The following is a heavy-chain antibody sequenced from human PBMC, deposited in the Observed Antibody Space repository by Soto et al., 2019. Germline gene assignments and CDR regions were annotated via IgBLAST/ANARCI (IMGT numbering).Heavy chain of an antibody. CDR3: ARDGREERSLIPLAQLWLPNWFDP. V-gene: IGHV3-21*01. J-gene: IGHJ5*02. CDR1: GFTFRSYS. Sequence: EVQLVESGGGLVKPGGSLRLSCAASGFTFRSYSMNWVRQAPGKGLEWVSSISSSSTNIYYADSVKGRFTISRDNAKNSLYLQMNSLRAEDTAVYYCARDGREERSLIPLAQLWLPNWFDPWGQGTLVTVSS. D-gene: IGHD5-18*01. CDR2: ISSSSTNI.